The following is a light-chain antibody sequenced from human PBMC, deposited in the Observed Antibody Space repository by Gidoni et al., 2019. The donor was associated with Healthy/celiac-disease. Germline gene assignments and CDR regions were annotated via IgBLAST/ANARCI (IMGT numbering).Light chain of an antibody. CDR2: AAS. V-gene: IGKV1-39*01. J-gene: IGKJ4*01. CDR1: QSLSSY. CDR3: QQSNSTQLT. Sequence: DFQLPQSPSSLSASVGDSVTITCRASQSLSSYLNWYQQKPGNDPKLLIYAASSLQSGVPSGFSGSGSGTYFTLTISSLQPEDFATYYCQQSNSTQLTFGGGTKVEIK.